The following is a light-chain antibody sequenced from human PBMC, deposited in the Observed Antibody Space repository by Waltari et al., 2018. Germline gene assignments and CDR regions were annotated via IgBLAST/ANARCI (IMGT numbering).Light chain of an antibody. J-gene: IGKJ2*01. CDR1: QIPLHPNGNYF. V-gene: IGKV2-28*01. CDR2: WGS. CDR3: MQALHTPYT. Sequence: DIVMTQSPLSLPVTPGEPASTACSSSQIPLHPNGNYFFDWYLQKPGQYPQLLIYWGSNRASGVPDRFSASASGTDFTLKISRVEAEDVGVYYCMQALHTPYTFGQGTKLEIQ.